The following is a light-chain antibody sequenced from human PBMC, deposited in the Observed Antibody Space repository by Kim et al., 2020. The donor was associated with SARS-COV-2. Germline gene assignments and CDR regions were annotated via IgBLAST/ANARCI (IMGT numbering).Light chain of an antibody. CDR3: SSFTIISTWV. CDR1: SRYVGRYNY. Sequence: GQSITISCTGTSRYVGRYNYVSWYQQHPGKAPKVMIYDVTKRPSGVSNRFSASKSGNTASLTISGLQAEDEAVYYCSSFTIISTWVFGGGTKVTVL. J-gene: IGLJ3*02. CDR2: DVT. V-gene: IGLV2-14*04.